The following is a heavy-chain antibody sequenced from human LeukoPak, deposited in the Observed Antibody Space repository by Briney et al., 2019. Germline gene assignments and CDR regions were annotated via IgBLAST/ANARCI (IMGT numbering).Heavy chain of an antibody. CDR1: GFTVSSNY. V-gene: IGHV3-66*01. CDR3: GRSHGWLVDS. Sequence: GGSLRLSCAASGFTVSSNYMSWVRQAPGKGLEWVSVIYSSDGTYYADSVKGRFTISRDNSKNTLYLQMNSLRAEDTAVYYCGRSHGWLVDSWGQGALVTVSS. D-gene: IGHD6-19*01. J-gene: IGHJ4*02. CDR2: IYSSDGT.